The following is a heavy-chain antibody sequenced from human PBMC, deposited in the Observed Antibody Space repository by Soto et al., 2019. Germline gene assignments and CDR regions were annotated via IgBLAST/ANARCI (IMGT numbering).Heavy chain of an antibody. CDR3: AITPFPVYYYDSSGYRGDAFDI. V-gene: IGHV3-21*01. D-gene: IGHD3-22*01. J-gene: IGHJ3*02. CDR1: GFTFSSYS. Sequence: LRLSCAASGFTFSSYSMNWVRQAPGKGLEWVSSISSSSSYIYYADSVKGRFTISRDNAKNSLYLQMNSLRAEDTAVYYCAITPFPVYYYDSSGYRGDAFDIWGQGTMVTVSS. CDR2: ISSSSSYI.